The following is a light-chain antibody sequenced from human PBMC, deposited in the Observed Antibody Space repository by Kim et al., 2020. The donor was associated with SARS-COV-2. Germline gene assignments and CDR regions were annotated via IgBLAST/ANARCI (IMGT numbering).Light chain of an antibody. Sequence: SASVGDRVTITGRASRGITNYLHWDQRRPGTAPKRLIYSAPSLQSGVPSRFSGTGSGAEFTLTISSLQPEDFATYYCQQSYSVPFTFGQGTKLEI. CDR3: QQSYSVPFT. V-gene: IGKV1-39*01. CDR2: SAP. CDR1: RGITNY. J-gene: IGKJ2*01.